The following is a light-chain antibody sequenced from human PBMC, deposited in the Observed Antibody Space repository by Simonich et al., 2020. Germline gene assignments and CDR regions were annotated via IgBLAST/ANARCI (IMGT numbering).Light chain of an antibody. J-gene: IGKJ4*01. CDR2: GAS. V-gene: IGKV3-15*01. Sequence: EIVMTHSPTTLSVSPVERTTLSCRASQSVSSNLAWYQQKPGQAPRLLIYGASTRATGIPARFSGSGSGTEFILTISSRQSEDFAVYYCQQRSNWPLTFGGGTKVEIK. CDR1: QSVSSN. CDR3: QQRSNWPLT.